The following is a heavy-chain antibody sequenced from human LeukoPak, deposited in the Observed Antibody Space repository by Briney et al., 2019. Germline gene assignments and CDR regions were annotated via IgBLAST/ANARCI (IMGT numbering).Heavy chain of an antibody. D-gene: IGHD3-22*01. J-gene: IGHJ4*02. CDR3: AITGSFSGYLTFDY. CDR1: GYTLTELS. CDR2: FDPEDGET. V-gene: IGHV1-24*01. Sequence: GASVKVSCKVSGYTLTELSMHWVRQAPGKGLEWMGGFDPEDGETIYAQKFQGRVTMTEDTSTDTAYMELSSLRSEDTAVYYCAITGSFSGYLTFDYWGQGTLVTVSS.